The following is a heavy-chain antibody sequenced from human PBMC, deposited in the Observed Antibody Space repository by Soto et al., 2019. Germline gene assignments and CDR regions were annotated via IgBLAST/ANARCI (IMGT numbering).Heavy chain of an antibody. Sequence: QVQLVESGGGVVQPGRSLRLSCAASGFTFSSYGMHWVRQAPGKGLEWVAVIWYDGSNKYYADSVKGRFTISRDNSKTTLYLQMNSLRAEETAVYYCARGGPDIVVVVAATQGLYFDYWGQGTLVTVSS. D-gene: IGHD2-15*01. CDR1: GFTFSSYG. CDR2: IWYDGSNK. CDR3: ARGGPDIVVVVAATQGLYFDY. V-gene: IGHV3-33*01. J-gene: IGHJ4*02.